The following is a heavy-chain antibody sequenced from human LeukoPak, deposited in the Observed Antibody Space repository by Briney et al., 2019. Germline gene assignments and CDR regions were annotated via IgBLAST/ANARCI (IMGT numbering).Heavy chain of an antibody. CDR2: ISYDGSNK. D-gene: IGHD5-24*01. Sequence: GGSLRLSCAASGFTFSSYAMHWVRQAPGKGLEWVAGISYDGSNKYYADSVKGRFTISRDNSKNTLYLQMNSLRAEDTAVYYCARDPIKMATILGYFAYWGQGTLVTVSS. CDR3: ARDPIKMATILGYFAY. CDR1: GFTFSSYA. J-gene: IGHJ4*02. V-gene: IGHV3-30-3*01.